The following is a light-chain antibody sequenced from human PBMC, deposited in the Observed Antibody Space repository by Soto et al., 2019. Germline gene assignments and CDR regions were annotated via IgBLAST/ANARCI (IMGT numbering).Light chain of an antibody. CDR3: QQYTTFLLT. J-gene: IGKJ4*01. V-gene: IGKV1-5*03. Sequence: DIQMTQSPSTLSAYVGDRVTITCRASQSISSLLAWYQQKPGKAPKLLIYGASTLESGVPSRFSGSGSGTEFTPTISSLQPDDFGTYYCQQYTTFLLTFGGGTKVDIK. CDR2: GAS. CDR1: QSISSL.